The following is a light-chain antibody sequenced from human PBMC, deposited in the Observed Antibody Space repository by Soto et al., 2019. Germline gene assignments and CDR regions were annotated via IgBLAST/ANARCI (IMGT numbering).Light chain of an antibody. J-gene: IGKJ1*01. CDR3: QQRSNWPPWT. V-gene: IGKV3D-20*02. CDR2: GAS. CDR1: QTMSSNY. Sequence: EIVLTQSPGTLSLSPGEGATLSCRASQTMSSNYLAWYQQKPGQAPRLLISGASSRATGIPDRFSGSGSGTDFTLTISSLEPEDFAVYYCQQRSNWPPWTFGQGTKVDIK.